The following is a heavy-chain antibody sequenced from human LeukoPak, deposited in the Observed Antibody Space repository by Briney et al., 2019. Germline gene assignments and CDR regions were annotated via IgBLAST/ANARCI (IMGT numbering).Heavy chain of an antibody. Sequence: GGSLRLSCRTSGFTFTTYWMSWVRQAPGKGLEWVANIKRDGSEKYYVDSVKGRFTISRDNAKNSLYLQMSSLRAEDTAVYYCVRESGPGSNLVLWLGEEPYYFDYWGQGTLVTVSS. CDR1: GFTFTTYW. CDR2: IKRDGSEK. CDR3: VRESGPGSNLVLWLGEEPYYFDY. J-gene: IGHJ4*02. V-gene: IGHV3-7*01. D-gene: IGHD3-10*01.